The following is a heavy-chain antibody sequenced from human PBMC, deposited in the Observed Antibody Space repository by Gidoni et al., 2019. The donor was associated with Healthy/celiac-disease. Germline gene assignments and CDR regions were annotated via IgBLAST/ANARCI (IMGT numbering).Heavy chain of an antibody. CDR1: GFTFSSYA. J-gene: IGHJ6*02. D-gene: IGHD3-16*02. Sequence: EVQLLESGGGLVQPGGSLRLSCAASGFTFSSYAMSWVRQAPGKGLEWVSAISGSGGSTYYADSVKGRFTISRDNSKNTLYLQMNSLRAEDTAVYYCAKGKRLGELSLHHGMDVWGQGTTVTVSS. V-gene: IGHV3-23*01. CDR2: ISGSGGST. CDR3: AKGKRLGELSLHHGMDV.